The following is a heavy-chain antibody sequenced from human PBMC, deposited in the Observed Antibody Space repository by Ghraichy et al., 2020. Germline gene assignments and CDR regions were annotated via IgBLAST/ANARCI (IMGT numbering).Heavy chain of an antibody. CDR1: GGSISSSSYY. J-gene: IGHJ4*02. Sequence: SETLSLTCTVSGGSISSSSYYWGWIRQPPGKGLEWIGSIYYSGSTYYNPSLKSRVTISVDTSKNQFSLKLSSVTAADTAVYYCARERVKDGDQNIYYFDYWGQGTLVTVSS. CDR3: ARERVKDGDQNIYYFDY. D-gene: IGHD4-17*01. V-gene: IGHV4-39*07. CDR2: IYYSGST.